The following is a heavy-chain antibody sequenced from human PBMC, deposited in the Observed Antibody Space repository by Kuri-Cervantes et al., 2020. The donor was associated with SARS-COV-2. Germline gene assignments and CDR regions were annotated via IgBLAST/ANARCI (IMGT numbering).Heavy chain of an antibody. CDR1: GFTFSSYG. V-gene: IGHV3-33*01. Sequence: LSLTCAAFGFTFSSYGMHWVRQAPGKGLEWVAVIWYGGSNKYYADSVKGRFTISRDNSKNTLYLQMNSLRAEDTAVYYCVRDGDHWNFDYWGQGTLVTVSS. J-gene: IGHJ4*02. CDR2: IWYGGSNK. D-gene: IGHD1-1*01. CDR3: VRDGDHWNFDY.